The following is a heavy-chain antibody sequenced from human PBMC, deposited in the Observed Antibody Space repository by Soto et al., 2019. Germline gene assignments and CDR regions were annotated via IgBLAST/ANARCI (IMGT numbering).Heavy chain of an antibody. CDR1: GGIFSSYT. Sequence: GASVKVSCKAFGGIFSSYTISWVRQAPGQGLEWMGRIIPILGIANYAQKFQGRVTITVDKSTSTAYMELSSLRSEDTAVYYCASREMKDNCSPYWGQGTLVTVSS. V-gene: IGHV1-69*02. CDR2: IIPILGIA. CDR3: ASREMKDNCSPY. D-gene: IGHD1-20*01. J-gene: IGHJ4*02.